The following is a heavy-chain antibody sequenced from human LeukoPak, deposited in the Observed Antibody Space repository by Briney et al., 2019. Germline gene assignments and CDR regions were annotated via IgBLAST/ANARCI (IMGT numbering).Heavy chain of an antibody. CDR1: GFTFDDYA. J-gene: IGHJ3*02. D-gene: IGHD1-14*01. CDR2: ISSSSSYI. V-gene: IGHV3-21*01. Sequence: GGSLRLSCAASGFTFDDYAMPGVRQAPGKGREGVSSISSSSSYIYYADSVKGRFTISRDNAKNSLYLQMNSLRAEDTSVYYCARDRAPEAFDIWGQGAMVTVAS. CDR3: ARDRAPEAFDI.